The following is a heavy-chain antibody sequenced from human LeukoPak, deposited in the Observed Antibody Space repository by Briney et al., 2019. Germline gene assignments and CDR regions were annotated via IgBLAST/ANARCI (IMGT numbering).Heavy chain of an antibody. V-gene: IGHV4-31*03. CDR2: IYYSGST. J-gene: IGHJ3*02. Sequence: PSETLSLTCTVSGGSISSGGYYWSWIRQHPGKGLEWIGYIYYSGSTYYNPSLKSRITIPVDTSKNQFSLKLSSVTAADTAVYYCARTQYYYDSSGYYVHAFDIWGQGTMVTVSS. D-gene: IGHD3-22*01. CDR3: ARTQYYYDSSGYYVHAFDI. CDR1: GGSISSGGYY.